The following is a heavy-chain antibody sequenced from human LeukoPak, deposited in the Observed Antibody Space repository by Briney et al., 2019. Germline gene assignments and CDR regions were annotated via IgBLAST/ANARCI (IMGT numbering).Heavy chain of an antibody. CDR2: ISSSGSTI. J-gene: IGHJ6*03. CDR3: ARVPATVTTFYYYYYMDV. V-gene: IGHV3-11*01. Sequence: GGSLRLSCAASGFIFSDCYMSWIRQAPGKGLEWVSYISSSGSTIYYADSLKGRFTISRDNAKNSLYLQVNSLRAEDTAVYYCARVPATVTTFYYYYYMDVWGKGTTVTVSS. CDR1: GFIFSDCY. D-gene: IGHD4-17*01.